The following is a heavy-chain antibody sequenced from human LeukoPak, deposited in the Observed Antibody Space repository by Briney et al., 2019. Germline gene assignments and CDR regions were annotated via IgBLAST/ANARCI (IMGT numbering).Heavy chain of an antibody. D-gene: IGHD3-3*01. CDR3: ARPAEIGVGVDY. CDR1: GYSISSGYY. Sequence: SETLSLTCTVSGYSISSGYYWGWIRQPPGKGLEWIGSIYHLGSTYYNPSLKSRVTISVDTSKNQFSLKLSSVTAADTAVYYCARPAEIGVGVDYWGQGTLVTVSS. CDR2: IYHLGST. J-gene: IGHJ4*02. V-gene: IGHV4-38-2*02.